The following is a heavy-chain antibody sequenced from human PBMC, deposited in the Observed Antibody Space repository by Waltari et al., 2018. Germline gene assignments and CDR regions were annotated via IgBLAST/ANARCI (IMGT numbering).Heavy chain of an antibody. CDR1: GFTLRSFW. Sequence: EVQLVESGGGLVQLGGSLRLSCAASGFTLRSFWMNWVRQTPGKGLEWVAGIKQDGSEKYYADSVKGRFTISRDNAKNSLYLQMNSLRAEDTAVYYCATSGWYCFDYWGQGTLVTVSS. V-gene: IGHV3-7*01. D-gene: IGHD6-19*01. CDR2: IKQDGSEK. CDR3: ATSGWYCFDY. J-gene: IGHJ4*02.